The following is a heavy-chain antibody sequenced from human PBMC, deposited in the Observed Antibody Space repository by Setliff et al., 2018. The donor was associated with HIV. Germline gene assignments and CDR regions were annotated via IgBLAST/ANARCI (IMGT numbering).Heavy chain of an antibody. Sequence: ASVKVACKAFGYTFSTNAIHWVRQAPGQRLEWMGYIDAGDDNTRYSEKFQVRVTITRDTSANTGYMELSSLRSEDTAVYYCARGSCSGCYLSDYWGLGTLVTVSS. D-gene: IGHD6-19*01. CDR3: ARGSCSGCYLSDY. J-gene: IGHJ4*02. CDR1: GYTFSTNA. CDR2: IDAGDDNT. V-gene: IGHV1-3*01.